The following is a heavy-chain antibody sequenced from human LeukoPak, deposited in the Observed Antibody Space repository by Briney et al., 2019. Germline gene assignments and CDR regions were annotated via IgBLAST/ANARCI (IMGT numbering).Heavy chain of an antibody. D-gene: IGHD4-23*01. CDR3: ARERSTVAPPHPFDY. V-gene: IGHV3-33*01. J-gene: IGHJ4*02. CDR2: IWYDGSNK. Sequence: GRSLRLSCAASGFTFSSYGMHWVRQAPGKGLEWVAVIWYDGSNKYYADSVKGRFTISRDNSKNTLYLQMNSLRAEDTAVYYCARERSTVAPPHPFDYWGQGTLVTVSS. CDR1: GFTFSSYG.